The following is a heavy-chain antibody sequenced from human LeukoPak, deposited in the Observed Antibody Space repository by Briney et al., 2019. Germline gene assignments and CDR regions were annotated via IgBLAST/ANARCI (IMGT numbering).Heavy chain of an antibody. D-gene: IGHD3-3*01. Sequence: GGSLRLSCAASGFTFSSYAMSWVRQAPEKGQEWVSAISGSGGSTYYADSVKGRFTISRDNSKNTLYLQMNSLRAEDTAVYYCARRGLRPDYYYMDVWGKGTTVTVSS. CDR2: ISGSGGST. CDR3: ARRGLRPDYYYMDV. CDR1: GFTFSSYA. V-gene: IGHV3-23*01. J-gene: IGHJ6*03.